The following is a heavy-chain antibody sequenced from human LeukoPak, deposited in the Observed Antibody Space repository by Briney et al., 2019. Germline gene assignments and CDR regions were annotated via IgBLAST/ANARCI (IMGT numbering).Heavy chain of an antibody. J-gene: IGHJ4*02. V-gene: IGHV3-30*02. CDR3: AKQYCSGGSCYSGDYFDY. Sequence: GGSLRLSCVASGFTFSTFGMHWVRQAPGKGLEWVTIIRYDGSNKYYAESVKGRFTISRDNSKNTLYLQMNSLRPEDTAVYYCAKQYCSGGSCYSGDYFDYWGQGTLVTVSS. CDR2: IRYDGSNK. CDR1: GFTFSTFG. D-gene: IGHD2-15*01.